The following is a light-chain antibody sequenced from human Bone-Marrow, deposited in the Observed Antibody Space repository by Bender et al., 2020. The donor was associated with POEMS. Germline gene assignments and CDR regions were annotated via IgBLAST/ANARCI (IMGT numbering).Light chain of an antibody. CDR2: EVT. V-gene: IGLV2-14*01. Sequence: QSALTQPASVSGSPGQSISISCSGASGDIGSYDFVSWYQQHPGNAPRLMIFEVTNRPSGVSNRFSGSKSGNTASLTISGLQAEDEADYYCSSYTSSNTLDVFGTGTRVTVL. CDR3: SSYTSSNTLDV. J-gene: IGLJ1*01. CDR1: SGDIGSYDF.